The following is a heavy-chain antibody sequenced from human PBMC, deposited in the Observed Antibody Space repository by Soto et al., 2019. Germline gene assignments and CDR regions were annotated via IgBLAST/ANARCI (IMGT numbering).Heavy chain of an antibody. CDR2: IYYSGST. Sequence: QVQLQESGPGLVKPSETLSLTCTVSGGSISSYYWSWIRQPPGKGLEWIGYIYYSGSTNYNPSLPSRVTRSVATSKNQFSLKLSSVTAADTAVYYCARAYRDYVFDFWGQGTLVTVSS. CDR3: ARAYRDYVFDF. D-gene: IGHD4-17*01. V-gene: IGHV4-59*01. CDR1: GGSISSYY. J-gene: IGHJ4*02.